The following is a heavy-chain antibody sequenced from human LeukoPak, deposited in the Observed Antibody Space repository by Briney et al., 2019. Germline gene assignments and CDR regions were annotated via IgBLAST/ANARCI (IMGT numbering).Heavy chain of an antibody. CDR3: ASFNAVGYSYGFDY. CDR1: GGSISSGGYY. Sequence: SETLSLTCTVSGGSISSGGYYWSWIRQHPGKGLEWIGYIYYSGSTYYNPSLKSRVTISVDTSKNQFSLKLSSVTAADTVVYYCASFNAVGYSYGFDYWGQGTLVTVSS. CDR2: IYYSGST. J-gene: IGHJ4*02. V-gene: IGHV4-31*03. D-gene: IGHD5-18*01.